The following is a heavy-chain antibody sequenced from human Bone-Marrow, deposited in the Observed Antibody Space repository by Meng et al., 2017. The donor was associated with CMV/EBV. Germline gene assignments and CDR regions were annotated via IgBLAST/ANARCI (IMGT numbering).Heavy chain of an antibody. CDR3: ARDAGGRDILTGYYYVIGDGMDV. Sequence: GESLKISCAASGFTFSDYYMSWIRQAPGKGLEWVSSISSSSSYIYYADSVKGRFTISRDNAKNSLYLQMNSLRAEDTAVYYCARDAGGRDILTGYYYVIGDGMDVWGQGTTVTVSS. J-gene: IGHJ6*02. CDR2: ISSSSSYI. D-gene: IGHD3-9*01. CDR1: GFTFSDYY. V-gene: IGHV3-11*06.